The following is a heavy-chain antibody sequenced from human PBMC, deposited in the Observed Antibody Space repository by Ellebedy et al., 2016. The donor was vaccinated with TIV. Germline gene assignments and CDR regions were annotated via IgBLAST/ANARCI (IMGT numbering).Heavy chain of an antibody. Sequence: DSVKGRFTFSRDNAKNSLYLQMNSLRAEETAVYYCACDLKGYYYGMDVWGQGTTVTVSS. CDR3: ACDLKGYYYGMDV. V-gene: IGHV3-7*01. J-gene: IGHJ6*02.